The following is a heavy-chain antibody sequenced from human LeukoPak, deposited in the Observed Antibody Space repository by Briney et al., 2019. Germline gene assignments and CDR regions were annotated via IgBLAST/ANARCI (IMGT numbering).Heavy chain of an antibody. J-gene: IGHJ4*02. Sequence: GGSLRLSCAASGFTFSSYEMNWVRQAPGKGLEWVSYISSSGSTIYYADSVKGRFTISRDNAKNSLYLQMNNLRAEDTAVYYCARGFLSYRGYDPGFDYWGQGTLVTVSS. CDR3: ARGFLSYRGYDPGFDY. CDR2: ISSSGSTI. D-gene: IGHD5-12*01. CDR1: GFTFSSYE. V-gene: IGHV3-48*03.